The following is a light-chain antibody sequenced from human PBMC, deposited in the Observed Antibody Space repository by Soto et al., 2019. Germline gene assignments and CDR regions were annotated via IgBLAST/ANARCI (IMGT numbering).Light chain of an antibody. Sequence: DIQVTQSPSTLSVYLGDRVTITCRASQTVSSLLAWYQQKPGKAPKLLIYKASTLKSGVPSRFSGSGSGTEFTLTISSLQPDDFATYYCQHYNSYSEAFGQGTKV. J-gene: IGKJ1*01. CDR2: KAS. CDR1: QTVSSL. V-gene: IGKV1-5*03. CDR3: QHYNSYSEA.